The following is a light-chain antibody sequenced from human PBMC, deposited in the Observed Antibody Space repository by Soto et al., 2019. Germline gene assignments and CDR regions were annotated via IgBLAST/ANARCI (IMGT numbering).Light chain of an antibody. CDR1: QSVCSRC. V-gene: IGKV3-20*01. J-gene: IGKJ1*01. CDR2: GAS. CDR3: QHYGTTPWT. Sequence: ETVLTQSPGTLSLSPGERVTLSCRASQSVCSRCLAWYQQKPGQSPRLLIYGASSRATGIPDRFSGSGSGTDFTLTISRLEPEDFAVYYCQHYGTTPWTFGQGTKGGIK.